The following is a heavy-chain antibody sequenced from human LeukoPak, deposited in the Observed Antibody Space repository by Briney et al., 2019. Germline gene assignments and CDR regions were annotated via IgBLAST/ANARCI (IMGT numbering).Heavy chain of an antibody. V-gene: IGHV3-33*01. Sequence: GGSLRLSCAASGFTFSSYGMHWVRQAPGKGLEWVAVIWYDGSNKYYADSVKGRFTISRDNSKNTLYLQMNSLRAEETAVYYCARDRSYCSGGSCFLGAFDIWGQGTMVTVSS. J-gene: IGHJ3*02. D-gene: IGHD2-15*01. CDR2: IWYDGSNK. CDR3: ARDRSYCSGGSCFLGAFDI. CDR1: GFTFSSYG.